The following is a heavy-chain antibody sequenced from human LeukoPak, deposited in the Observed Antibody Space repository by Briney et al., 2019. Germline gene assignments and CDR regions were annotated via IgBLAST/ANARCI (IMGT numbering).Heavy chain of an antibody. CDR1: GGTFSSYA. CDR3: ARDSNDYSNYVFDY. J-gene: IGHJ4*02. Sequence: SVKVSCKASGGTFSSYAISWVRQAPGQGLEWMGRIIPILGIANYAQKFQGRVTITADKSTSTAYMELSSLRSEDTAVYYCARDSNDYSNYVFDYWGQGTLVTVSS. V-gene: IGHV1-69*04. CDR2: IIPILGIA. D-gene: IGHD4-11*01.